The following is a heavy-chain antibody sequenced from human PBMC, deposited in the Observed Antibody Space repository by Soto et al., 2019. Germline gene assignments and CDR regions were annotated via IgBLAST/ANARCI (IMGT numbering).Heavy chain of an antibody. J-gene: IGHJ4*02. CDR2: FDPEDGET. D-gene: IGHD3-9*01. V-gene: IGHV1-24*01. Sequence: ASVKVSCKVSGYTLTELSMHWVRQAPGKGLEWMGGFDPEDGETIYAQKFQGRVTMTEDTSTDTAYMELSSLRSEDTAVYYCARGQSRYYDILTGYYPLDYWGQGTLVTVSS. CDR3: ARGQSRYYDILTGYYPLDY. CDR1: GYTLTELS.